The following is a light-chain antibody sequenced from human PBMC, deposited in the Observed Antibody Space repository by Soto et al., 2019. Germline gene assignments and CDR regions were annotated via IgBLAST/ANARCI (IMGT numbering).Light chain of an antibody. CDR2: GAS. CDR3: QQYGPSPMYT. J-gene: IGKJ2*01. V-gene: IGKV3-15*01. CDR1: HSVNSH. Sequence: MMMTQSPATLSVSPGERVTLSCRTSHSVNSHVAWYQQKPGQAPRLLLYGASTRATGIPVRFSGSGFGTEFTLTISSLQSEDFAVYYCQQYGPSPMYTFGQGTNLEIK.